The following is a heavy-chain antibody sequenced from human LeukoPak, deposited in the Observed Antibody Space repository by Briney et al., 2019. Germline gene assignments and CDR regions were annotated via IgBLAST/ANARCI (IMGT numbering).Heavy chain of an antibody. D-gene: IGHD3-22*01. CDR1: GYSFTNYW. J-gene: IGHJ3*02. CDR2: IYPGDSDT. V-gene: IGHV5-51*01. Sequence: GESLKISCKGSGYSFTNYWIGWVRQMPGKGLEWMGVIYPGDSDTIYSPSFQGQVTISANKSIINAYLQWSSLKASDTDMYYCARRLMYYYDSSGYDVAFDIWGQGTMVTVSS. CDR3: ARRLMYYYDSSGYDVAFDI.